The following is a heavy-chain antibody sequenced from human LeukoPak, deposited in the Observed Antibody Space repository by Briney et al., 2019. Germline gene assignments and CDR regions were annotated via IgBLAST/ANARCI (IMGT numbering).Heavy chain of an antibody. Sequence: SETLSLTCTVSGGSISSYYWSCIRQPPGKGLEWIGYIYYSGSTTYNPSLKSRVTISVDTSKNQFSLKRSSVAAADTAVYYCARVIAAAGTNYGMDVWGQGTKVTVSS. CDR3: ARVIAAAGTNYGMDV. V-gene: IGHV4-59*01. CDR2: IYYSGST. D-gene: IGHD6-13*01. J-gene: IGHJ6*02. CDR1: GGSISSYY.